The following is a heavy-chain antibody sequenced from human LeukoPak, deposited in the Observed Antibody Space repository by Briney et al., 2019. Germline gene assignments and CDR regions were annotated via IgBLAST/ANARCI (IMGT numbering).Heavy chain of an antibody. D-gene: IGHD2-15*01. CDR2: IYYGGST. Sequence: SETLSLTCTVSGGSISSSSYYWGWIRQPPGKGLECIGLIYYGGSTYYNPSLKSRVTISVDTSKNQFSLKLSSVTAADTAVYYCAREARYCSGGNCYDKHFYYYYYMDVWGKGTTVTVSS. V-gene: IGHV4-39*07. J-gene: IGHJ6*03. CDR3: AREARYCSGGNCYDKHFYYYYYMDV. CDR1: GGSISSSSYY.